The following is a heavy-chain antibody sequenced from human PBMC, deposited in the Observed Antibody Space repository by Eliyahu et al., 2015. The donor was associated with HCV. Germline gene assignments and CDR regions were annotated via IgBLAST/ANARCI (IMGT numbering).Heavy chain of an antibody. V-gene: IGHV3-21*01. CDR3: ARDPGAYYYDSSGYFDY. Sequence: EVQLVESGGGLVKPGGSLRLSCAASGFTFSSYSMNWVRQAPGKGLEWVSSISSSSSYIYYADSVKGRFTISRDNAKNSLYLQMNSLRAEDTAVYYCARDPGAYYYDSSGYFDYWGQGTLVTVSS. J-gene: IGHJ4*02. D-gene: IGHD3-22*01. CDR1: GFTFSSYS. CDR2: ISSSSSYI.